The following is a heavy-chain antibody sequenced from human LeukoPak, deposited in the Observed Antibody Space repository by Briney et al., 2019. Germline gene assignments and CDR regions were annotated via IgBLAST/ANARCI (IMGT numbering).Heavy chain of an antibody. CDR2: IYYSGST. CDR3: ASFDYGGNSVDY. D-gene: IGHD4-23*01. CDR1: GGSISSGGYY. J-gene: IGHJ4*02. V-gene: IGHV4-31*03. Sequence: SQTLSLTCTVSGGSISSGGYYWSWIRQHPGKGLEWIGYIYYSGSTNYNPSLKSRVTISVDTPKNQFSLKLSSVTAADTAVYYCASFDYGGNSVDYWGREPWSPSPQ.